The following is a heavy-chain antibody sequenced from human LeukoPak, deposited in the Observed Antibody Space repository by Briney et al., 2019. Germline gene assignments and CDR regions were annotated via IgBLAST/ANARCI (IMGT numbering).Heavy chain of an antibody. Sequence: SETLSLTHAVYGGSFSVYYWGWIRQPPGKGLEWIGEINHRGSNNYNPAPKSRVTISVDTSKNQFSLKMSSVTAEDTAVYYCARGVEPMNALDYWGQGTLVTVSS. CDR2: INHRGSN. D-gene: IGHD1-1*01. CDR3: ARGVEPMNALDY. V-gene: IGHV4-34*01. J-gene: IGHJ4*02. CDR1: GGSFSVYY.